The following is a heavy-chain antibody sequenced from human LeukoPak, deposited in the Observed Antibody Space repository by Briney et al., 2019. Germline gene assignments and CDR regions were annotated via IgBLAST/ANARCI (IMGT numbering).Heavy chain of an antibody. CDR1: GFTFSSYS. D-gene: IGHD3-3*01. J-gene: IGHJ4*02. CDR2: ISSSSSYI. V-gene: IGHV3-21*01. CDR3: ASSIFGVVIDY. Sequence: GGSLRLSCAASGFTFSSYSMNWVRQAPGKGLEWVSSISSSSSYIYYADSVKGRFTISRDNAKNSLYLQVNSLRAEDTAVYYCASSIFGVVIDYWGQGTLVTVSS.